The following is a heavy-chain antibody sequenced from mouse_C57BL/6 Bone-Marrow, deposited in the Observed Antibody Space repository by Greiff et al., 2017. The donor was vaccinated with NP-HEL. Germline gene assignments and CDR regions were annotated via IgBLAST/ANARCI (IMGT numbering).Heavy chain of an antibody. CDR1: GYTFTGYG. Sequence: QVQLQQSGAELARPGASVKLSCKASGYTFTGYGISWVKQRTGQGLEWIGEIYPRSGNTYYNEKFKGKATVTADKSSSTAYMDLSSLTSEDSAVYVCAKGIITSVDYWGQGTTLTVTS. J-gene: IGHJ2*01. V-gene: IGHV1-81*01. CDR3: AKGIITSVDY. CDR2: IYPRSGNT. D-gene: IGHD1-1*01.